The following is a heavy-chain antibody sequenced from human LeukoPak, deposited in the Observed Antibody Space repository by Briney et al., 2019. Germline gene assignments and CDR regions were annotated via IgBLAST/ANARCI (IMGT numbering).Heavy chain of an antibody. D-gene: IGHD2-21*02. CDR3: ARGLLFSWFDP. CDR2: IYYSGST. V-gene: IGHV4-59*12. Sequence: SETLSLTCTVSGGSISSYYWSWIRQPPGKGLEWIGYIYYSGSTKYNPSLKSRVTISVDTSKNQFSLKLSSVTAADTAVYYCARGLLFSWFDPWGQGTLVTVSS. CDR1: GGSISSYY. J-gene: IGHJ5*02.